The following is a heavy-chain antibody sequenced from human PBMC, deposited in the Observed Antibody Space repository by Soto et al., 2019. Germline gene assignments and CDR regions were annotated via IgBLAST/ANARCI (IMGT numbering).Heavy chain of an antibody. CDR2: INVGNGNT. J-gene: IGHJ4*02. CDR1: GYTFTSYA. CDR3: ARFRFLEWSFDY. Sequence: GPSVKVSCKTAGYTFTSYAIHWVRQAPGQRLEWMGWINVGNGNTEYSQNFQGRVTIIRDTSASTAYMELSGLRSEDTAMYYCARFRFLEWSFDYWGQGTLVTVSS. D-gene: IGHD3-3*01. V-gene: IGHV1-3*01.